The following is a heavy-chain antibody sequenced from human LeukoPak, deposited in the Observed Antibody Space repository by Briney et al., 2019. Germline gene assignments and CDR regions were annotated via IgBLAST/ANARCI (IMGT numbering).Heavy chain of an antibody. V-gene: IGHV4-38-2*02. Sequence: PSEPLSLTCSGSNYSISNSLYWGWLRQPPGKGLEWSGSIYRSGSTYYNPSLKSLVTISLDTSKNQFSLKLSSVTAADPAVYCCARGTYRYYMDVWCKGTTVTVSS. CDR1: NYSISNSLY. CDR2: IYRSGST. D-gene: IGHD1-14*01. J-gene: IGHJ6*03. CDR3: ARGTYRYYMDV.